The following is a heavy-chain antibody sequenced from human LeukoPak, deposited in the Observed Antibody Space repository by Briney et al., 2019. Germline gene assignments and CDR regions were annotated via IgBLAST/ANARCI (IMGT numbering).Heavy chain of an antibody. J-gene: IGHJ4*02. CDR1: GYTLTNYG. CDR2: ISPYNYNP. D-gene: IGHD2-2*01. CDR3: ARDDRLGYCSSMGCNVFDY. Sequence: ASVKVSCKTSGYTLTNYGISWVRQAPGQGLEWMGWISPYNYNPKYAQKVQGRVSMTIDTSTSTAYMELRSLRSDDSAMYHCARDDRLGYCSSMGCNVFDYWGQGTLVTVSS. V-gene: IGHV1-18*01.